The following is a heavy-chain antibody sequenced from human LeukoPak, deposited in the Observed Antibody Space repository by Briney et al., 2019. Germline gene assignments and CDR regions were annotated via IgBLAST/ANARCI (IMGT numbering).Heavy chain of an antibody. CDR3: AAIKVHDWDFDY. CDR2: INPGGGST. V-gene: IGHV1-46*01. J-gene: IGHJ4*02. Sequence: ASVKVSYKASGYTFTSYYMYWVRQAPGQGLEWMGLINPGGGSTNYAQKFQGRVTVTRDMSTSTAYMELSSLRSEDTAVYYCAAIKVHDWDFDYWGQGTLVTVSS. D-gene: IGHD3-9*01. CDR1: GYTFTSYY.